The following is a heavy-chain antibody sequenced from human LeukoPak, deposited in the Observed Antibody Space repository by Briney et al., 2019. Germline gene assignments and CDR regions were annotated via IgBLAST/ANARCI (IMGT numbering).Heavy chain of an antibody. CDR1: GGSISSGGYY. Sequence: SETLSLTCTVSGGSISSGGYYWRWIRQHPGKGLEWIGYIYYSGSTYYNPSLKSRVTISVDTSKNQFSLKLSSVTAADTAVYYCARVKPYGSGAYAFDIWGQGTMVTVSS. CDR3: ARVKPYGSGAYAFDI. J-gene: IGHJ3*02. V-gene: IGHV4-31*03. D-gene: IGHD3-10*01. CDR2: IYYSGST.